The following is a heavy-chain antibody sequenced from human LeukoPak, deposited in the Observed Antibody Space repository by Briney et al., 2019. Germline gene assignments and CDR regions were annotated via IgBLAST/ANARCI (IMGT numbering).Heavy chain of an antibody. Sequence: ASVKVSCKASGGTFSSYAISWVRQAPGQGLEWMGGIIPIFGTANYAQKFQGRVTITTDESTSTAYMELSSLRSEDTAVYYCARGGVFTVAAPYWGQGTLVSVSS. CDR2: IIPIFGTA. CDR3: ARGGVFTVAAPY. J-gene: IGHJ4*02. CDR1: GGTFSSYA. V-gene: IGHV1-69*05. D-gene: IGHD6-19*01.